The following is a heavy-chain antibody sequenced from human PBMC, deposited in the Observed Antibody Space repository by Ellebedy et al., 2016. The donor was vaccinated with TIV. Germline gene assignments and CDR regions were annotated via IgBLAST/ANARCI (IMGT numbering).Heavy chain of an antibody. Sequence: GESLKISXAASGFTFSSYWMHWVRQAPGKGLVWVSRINSDGSSTSYADSVKGRFTISRDNAKNTLYLQMNSLRAEDTAVYYCAREEGWNDGFDYWGQGTLVTVSS. CDR1: GFTFSSYW. V-gene: IGHV3-74*01. J-gene: IGHJ4*02. CDR3: AREEGWNDGFDY. CDR2: INSDGSST. D-gene: IGHD1-1*01.